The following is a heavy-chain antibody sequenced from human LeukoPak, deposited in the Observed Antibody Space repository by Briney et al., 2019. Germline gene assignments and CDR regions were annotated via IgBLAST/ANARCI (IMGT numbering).Heavy chain of an antibody. CDR3: ARVSGRTGDFDY. J-gene: IGHJ4*02. D-gene: IGHD6-19*01. V-gene: IGHV1-69*13. CDR1: GYTFTSYA. CDR2: IIPIFGTA. Sequence: AASVNVSCKASGYTFTSYAISWVRQAPGQGLEWMGGIIPIFGTANYAQKFQGRVTITADESTSTAYMELSSLRSEDTAVYYCARVSGRTGDFDYWGQGTLVTVSS.